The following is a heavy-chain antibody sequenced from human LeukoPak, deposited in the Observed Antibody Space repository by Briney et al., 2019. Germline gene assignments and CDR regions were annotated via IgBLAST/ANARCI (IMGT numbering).Heavy chain of an antibody. D-gene: IGHD3-10*01. CDR1: GYTFTSYD. J-gene: IGHJ4*02. Sequence: GASVKVSCKASGYTFTSYDINWVRQATGQGLEWMGWMNPNSGNTGYAQKLQGRVTMTTDTSTSTAYMELRSLRSDDTAVYYCARVSLWFGEYSDYFDYWGQGTLVTVSS. CDR2: MNPNSGNT. V-gene: IGHV1-8*01. CDR3: ARVSLWFGEYSDYFDY.